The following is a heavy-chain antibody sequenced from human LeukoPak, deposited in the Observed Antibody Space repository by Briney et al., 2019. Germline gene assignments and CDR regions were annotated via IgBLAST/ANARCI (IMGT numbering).Heavy chain of an antibody. D-gene: IGHD5-24*01. Sequence: SETLSLTRTVSGDSISSYYWSWIRQPPGKGLEWIGYIYFSGSTNYNPSLKSRVTISVDTSKNQFSLKLSSVTAADTAVYYCARLKIRWLQLTYDYWGQGTLVTVSS. CDR1: GDSISSYY. CDR3: ARLKIRWLQLTYDY. CDR2: IYFSGST. J-gene: IGHJ4*02. V-gene: IGHV4-59*12.